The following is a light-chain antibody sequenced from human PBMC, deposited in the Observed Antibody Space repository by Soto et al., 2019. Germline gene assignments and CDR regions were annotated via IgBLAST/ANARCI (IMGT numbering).Light chain of an antibody. CDR1: QSVSSY. V-gene: IGKV3-11*01. Sequence: EIVLTQSPATLSVSPGERATLSCRASQSVSSYLAWYQQKPGQAPRLLIYDASNRATGIPARFSGSGSGTDFTLTISSLQPEDFATYSCQKSNSITWTFGQGTKVDIK. CDR2: DAS. CDR3: QKSNSITWT. J-gene: IGKJ1*01.